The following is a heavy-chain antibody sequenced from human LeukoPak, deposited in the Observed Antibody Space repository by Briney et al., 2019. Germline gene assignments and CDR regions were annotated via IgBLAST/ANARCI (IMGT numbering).Heavy chain of an antibody. CDR1: GFTFSSYA. J-gene: IGHJ4*02. CDR3: ARESSSWYAY. D-gene: IGHD6-13*01. CDR2: ISGSGGST. Sequence: PGGSLRLSCAASGFTFSSYAMSWVRQAPGKGLEWVSAISGSGGSTYYADSVKGRFTISRDNAKNSLYLQMNSLRAEDTAVYYCARESSSWYAYWGQGTLVTVSS. V-gene: IGHV3-23*01.